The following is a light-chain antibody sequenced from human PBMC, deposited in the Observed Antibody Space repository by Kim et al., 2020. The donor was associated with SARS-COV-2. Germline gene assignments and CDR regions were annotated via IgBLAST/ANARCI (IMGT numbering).Light chain of an antibody. CDR2: DVR. V-gene: IGLV2-14*03. CDR3: SSYSTSSITPVI. CDR1: SSDIGGYNY. J-gene: IGLJ2*01. Sequence: SITISCTGTSSDIGGYNYVSWYQQHPGKAPKLIIYDVRNRPSGVSDRFSGSKSDNTASLTISGLQAEDEADYYCSSYSTSSITPVIFGGGTKVTVL.